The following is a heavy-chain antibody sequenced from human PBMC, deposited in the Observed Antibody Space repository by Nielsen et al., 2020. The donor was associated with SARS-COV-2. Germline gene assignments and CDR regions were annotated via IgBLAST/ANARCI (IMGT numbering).Heavy chain of an antibody. Sequence: ASVKVSCKASGYTFTSYGISWVRQAPGQGLEWMGWISAYNGNTNYAQKFQGRVTITADKSTSTAYMELSSLRSEDTAVYYCAREGYSYGFDYWGQGTLVTVSS. CDR2: ISAYNGNT. CDR1: GYTFTSYG. J-gene: IGHJ4*02. CDR3: AREGYSYGFDY. V-gene: IGHV1-18*01. D-gene: IGHD5-18*01.